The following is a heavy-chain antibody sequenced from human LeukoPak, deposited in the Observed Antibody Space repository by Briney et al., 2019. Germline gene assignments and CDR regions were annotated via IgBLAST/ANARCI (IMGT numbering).Heavy chain of an antibody. CDR2: ISYDGGNK. J-gene: IGHJ4*02. CDR1: GCTFSSYA. Sequence: GGTLSLSCAASGCTFSSYAMHWVRQAPGKGLEWVAVISYDGGNKYYADSVKGRFTISRDNSKNTLSLQMNSLRPEDTAVYYCARETGRGFDYWGQGTLVTVSS. CDR3: ARETGRGFDY. V-gene: IGHV3-30-3*01. D-gene: IGHD3-9*01.